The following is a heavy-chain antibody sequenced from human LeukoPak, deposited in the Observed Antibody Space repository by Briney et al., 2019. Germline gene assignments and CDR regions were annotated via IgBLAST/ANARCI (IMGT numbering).Heavy chain of an antibody. CDR3: ARDPYYYDSSGVDY. CDR2: IKQDGSEK. J-gene: IGHJ4*02. CDR1: GFTVSSNY. V-gene: IGHV3-7*01. Sequence: SGGSLRLSCAAPGFTVSSNYMSWVRQAPGKGLEWVANIKQDGSEKYYVDSVKGRFTISRDNAKNSLYPQMNSLRAEDTAVYYCARDPYYYDSSGVDYWGQGTLVTVSS. D-gene: IGHD3-22*01.